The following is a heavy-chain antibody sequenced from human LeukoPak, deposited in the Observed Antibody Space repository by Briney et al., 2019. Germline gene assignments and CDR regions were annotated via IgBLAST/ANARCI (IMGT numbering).Heavy chain of an antibody. Sequence: ASVKVSCKVSGYTLTELSMHWVRQAPGQGLEWMGWISAYNGNTNYAQKLQGRVTMTTDTSTSTAYMELRSLRSDDTAVYYCARDKFAGRDSSSWYYWGQGTLVTVSS. CDR3: ARDKFAGRDSSSWYY. CDR2: ISAYNGNT. J-gene: IGHJ4*02. CDR1: GYTLTELS. D-gene: IGHD6-13*01. V-gene: IGHV1-18*01.